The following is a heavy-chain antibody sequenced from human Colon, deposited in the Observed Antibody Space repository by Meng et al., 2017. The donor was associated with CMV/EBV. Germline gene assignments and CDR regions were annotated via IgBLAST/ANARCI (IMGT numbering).Heavy chain of an antibody. D-gene: IGHD3-9*01. J-gene: IGHJ4*02. CDR2: INIYNGNT. Sequence: ASVKVSCKASGYTFTDNGLGWVRQAPGQGLEWMGWINIYNGNTKYEGRLQDRVTMTRDTSTNTAYMELRSLTLDDTAVYLCARDQYYDILTGNYDYWGQGTLVTVSS. V-gene: IGHV1-18*01. CDR1: GYTFTDNG. CDR3: ARDQYYDILTGNYDY.